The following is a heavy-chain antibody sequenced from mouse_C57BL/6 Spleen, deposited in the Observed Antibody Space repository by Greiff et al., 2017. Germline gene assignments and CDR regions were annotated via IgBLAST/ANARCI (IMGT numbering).Heavy chain of an antibody. Sequence: VQLQQSGAELAKPGASVKLSCKASGYTFTSYWMHWVKQRPGQGLEWIGYINPSSGYTKYNQKFKDKATLTADKSSSTAYMQLSSLTYEDSAVYYCAFITTVWYCDVWGTGTTVTVSS. D-gene: IGHD1-1*01. CDR3: AFITTVWYCDV. CDR1: GYTFTSYW. CDR2: INPSSGYT. J-gene: IGHJ1*03. V-gene: IGHV1-7*01.